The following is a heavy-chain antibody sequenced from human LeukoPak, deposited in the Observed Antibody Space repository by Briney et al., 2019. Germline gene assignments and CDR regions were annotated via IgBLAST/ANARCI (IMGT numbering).Heavy chain of an antibody. CDR3: ATDGAY. J-gene: IGHJ4*02. Sequence: HPGGSLRLSCAASGFTFSSYAMHWVRQAPGKGLEWVAVISYDGSNKYYADSVKGRFTISRDNSKNTLYLQMNSLRVEDTAVYYRATDGAYWGQGTLVTVSS. CDR1: GFTFSSYA. CDR2: ISYDGSNK. V-gene: IGHV3-30-3*01.